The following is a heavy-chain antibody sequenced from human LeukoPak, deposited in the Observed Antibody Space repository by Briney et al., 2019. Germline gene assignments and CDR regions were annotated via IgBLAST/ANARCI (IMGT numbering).Heavy chain of an antibody. CDR2: ISAYNGNT. CDR3: ARDREVSGDTAMAD. CDR1: VYTFTSYG. D-gene: IGHD5-18*01. V-gene: IGHV1-18*01. Sequence: AVKVPCKASVYTFTSYGYSWVRQAPGQGREGMGWISAYNGNTNYAQKLQGRVTMTTDPSTSTAYMELRSLRSDDTAVYYCARDREVSGDTAMADWGQGTLVTVSS. J-gene: IGHJ4*02.